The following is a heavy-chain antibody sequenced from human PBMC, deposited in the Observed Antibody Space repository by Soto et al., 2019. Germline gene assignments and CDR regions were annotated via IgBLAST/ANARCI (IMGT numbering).Heavy chain of an antibody. J-gene: IGHJ5*02. CDR3: VRRHVSATGIDWFDP. D-gene: IGHD6-13*01. V-gene: IGHV1-3*01. CDR2: LNAANGDT. Sequence: ASVKVSCKASGYTFTNYGIHWVRQAPGRRLEWMGWLNAANGDTIYSPRFQGRVTITRDTSASTAYMELSSLRSEDTAVYYCVRRHVSATGIDWFDPWGQGTLVTVSS. CDR1: GYTFTNYG.